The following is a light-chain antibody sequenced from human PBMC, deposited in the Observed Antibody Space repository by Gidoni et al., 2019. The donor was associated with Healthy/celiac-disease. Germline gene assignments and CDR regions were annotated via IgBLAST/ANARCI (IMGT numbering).Light chain of an antibody. J-gene: IGLJ3*02. V-gene: IGLV2-14*01. CDR1: SSDVGGYHY. Sequence: QSALTQPASASGSPGQSITLSCTGTSSDVGGYHYVSWYQQHPGKAPKLMIYDVSNRPSGVSNRFSGSKSGNTASLTISGLQAEDEADYYCSSYTSSSTEFGGGTKLTVL. CDR3: SSYTSSSTE. CDR2: DVS.